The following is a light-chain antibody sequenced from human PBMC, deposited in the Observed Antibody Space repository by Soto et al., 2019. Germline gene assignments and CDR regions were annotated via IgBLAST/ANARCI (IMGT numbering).Light chain of an antibody. CDR3: QSFDSSLSGRV. Sequence: QAVVTQPPSVSGAPGQTVTISCTGSSSDIGADNDVHWYQQLPGTPPKLLIYDNTNRPSGVPDRFSGSKSGTSASLAITGLQAEDEADYYCQSFDSSLSGRVFGGGTKVTVL. CDR1: SSDIGADND. J-gene: IGLJ3*02. CDR2: DNT. V-gene: IGLV1-40*01.